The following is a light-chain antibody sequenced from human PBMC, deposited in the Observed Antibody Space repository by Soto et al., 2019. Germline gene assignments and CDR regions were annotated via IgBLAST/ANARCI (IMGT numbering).Light chain of an antibody. V-gene: IGLV6-57*04. Sequence: NFMLTQPPSVSESPGKTVTISCTRSSGSIGSNSVQWYRQRPGSAPTIVIYEDDQRPSGVPNRFAGSIDRSSNSASLTISGLQTEDEADYYCQSYDTNTVVFGGGTKLTVL. CDR2: EDD. CDR1: SGSIGSNS. J-gene: IGLJ2*01. CDR3: QSYDTNTVV.